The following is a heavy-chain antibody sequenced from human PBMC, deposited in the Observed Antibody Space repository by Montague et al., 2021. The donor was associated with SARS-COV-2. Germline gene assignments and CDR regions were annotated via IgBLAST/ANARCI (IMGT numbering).Heavy chain of an antibody. D-gene: IGHD6-19*01. CDR2: IYYSGST. J-gene: IGHJ4*02. V-gene: IGHV4-39*01. CDR3: ARQRCGGLVSSPRFFDY. CDR1: GGSISSSSYY. Sequence: SETLSPTCTVSGGSISSSSYYWGWIRQPPGKGLEWIGSIYYSGSTYYNPSLKSRVTISVDTSKNQFSLKLSSVTAADTAVYYCARQRCGGLVSSPRFFDYWGQGTLVTVSS.